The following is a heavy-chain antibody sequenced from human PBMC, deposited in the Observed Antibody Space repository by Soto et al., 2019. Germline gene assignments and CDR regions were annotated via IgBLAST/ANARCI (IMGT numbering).Heavy chain of an antibody. CDR3: ACNSYEYNFYDY. CDR2: IYYDGTT. Sequence: SETLSLTCTVSGGSLSPNYWSWIRQPPGKGLEWIGYIYYDGTTNNNPSLTIRVTISVDTSKNQFSLKLSSVTAADTAVYYCACNSYEYNFYDYWGRGTPVTVSS. J-gene: IGHJ4*02. V-gene: IGHV4-59*08. CDR1: GGSLSPNY. D-gene: IGHD5-18*01.